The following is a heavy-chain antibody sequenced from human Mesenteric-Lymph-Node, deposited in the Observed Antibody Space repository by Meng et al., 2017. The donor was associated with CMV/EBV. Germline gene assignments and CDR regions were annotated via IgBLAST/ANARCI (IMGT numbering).Heavy chain of an antibody. J-gene: IGHJ5*02. CDR2: ISYDGSNQ. CDR1: GFTFSSYV. V-gene: IGHV3-30-3*01. Sequence: GESLKISCAASGFTFSSYVMHWVRQTPGKGLEWVAAISYDGSNQYYADSVKGRFTISRDNSKNTLFLQMNSLRAEDTAVYYCARDGASGWNGGWCDPWGQGTLVTVSS. CDR3: ARDGASGWNGGWCDP. D-gene: IGHD6-19*01.